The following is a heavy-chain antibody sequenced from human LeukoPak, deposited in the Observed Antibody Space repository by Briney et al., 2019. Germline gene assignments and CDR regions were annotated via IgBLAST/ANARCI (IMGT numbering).Heavy chain of an antibody. CDR3: ARYGRGYDSSGSFFDY. J-gene: IGHJ4*02. CDR1: GGSFSGYY. D-gene: IGHD3-22*01. Sequence: SETLSLTCAVYGGSFSGYYWSWIRQPPGKGLEWIGYIYYSGSTNYNPSLKSRVTISVDTSKNQFSLKLSSVTAADTAVYYCARYGRGYDSSGSFFDYWGQGTLVTVSS. CDR2: IYYSGST. V-gene: IGHV4-59*01.